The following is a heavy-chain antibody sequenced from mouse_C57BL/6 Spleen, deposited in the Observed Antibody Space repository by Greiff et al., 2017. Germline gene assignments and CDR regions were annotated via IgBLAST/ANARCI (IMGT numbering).Heavy chain of an antibody. CDR3: TRGTTVVARGFDY. D-gene: IGHD1-1*01. J-gene: IGHJ2*01. V-gene: IGHV6-6*01. CDR2: IRNKANNHAT. CDR1: GFTFSDAW. Sequence: EVKLQESGGGLVQPGGSMKLSCAASGFTFSDAWMDWVRQSPEKGLEWVAEIRNKANNHATYYAESVKGRFTISRDDSKSSVYLQMNSLRAEDTGIYYCTRGTTVVARGFDYWGQGTTLTVSS.